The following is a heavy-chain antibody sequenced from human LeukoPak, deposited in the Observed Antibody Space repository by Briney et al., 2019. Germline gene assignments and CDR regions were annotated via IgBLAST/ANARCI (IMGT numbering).Heavy chain of an antibody. V-gene: IGHV5-51*01. J-gene: IGHJ6*03. CDR2: IYPGDSDT. CDR1: GYSSTSYW. Sequence: HGESLKISCKGSGYSSTSYWIGWVRQMPGKGLEWMGIIYPGDSDTRYSPSFQGQVTISADKSISTAYLQWSSLKASDTAMYYCARSLGGTTDYYYYMDVWGKGTTVTVSS. CDR3: ARSLGGTTDYYYYMDV. D-gene: IGHD1-7*01.